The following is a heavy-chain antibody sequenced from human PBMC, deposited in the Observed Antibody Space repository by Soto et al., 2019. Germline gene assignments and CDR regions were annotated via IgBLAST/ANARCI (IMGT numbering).Heavy chain of an antibody. CDR2: ISGSGGST. D-gene: IGHD6-6*01. CDR3: AKDLREIIAARPGFDY. Sequence: GGSLRLSCAASGFTFSSYAMSWVRQAPGKGLEWVSAISGSGGSTYYADSVKGRFTISRDNSKNTLYLQMNSLRAEDTAVYYCAKDLREIIAARPGFDYWGQGTLVTVSS. CDR1: GFTFSSYA. J-gene: IGHJ4*02. V-gene: IGHV3-23*01.